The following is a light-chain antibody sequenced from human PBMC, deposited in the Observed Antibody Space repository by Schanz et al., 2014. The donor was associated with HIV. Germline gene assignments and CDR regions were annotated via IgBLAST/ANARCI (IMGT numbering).Light chain of an antibody. J-gene: IGLJ2*01. CDR1: NSNIGTYD. V-gene: IGLV1-44*01. CDR3: AAWDNTLNGPL. CDR2: SQN. Sequence: QSVLTQPPSASEPPGQRVTISCSGSNSNIGTYDVNWYQQLPGTAPRLLIYSQNKRPSGVPDRFSGSKSGTSASLAISGLQFDDEAHYYCAAWDNTLNGPLFGGGTKLTVL.